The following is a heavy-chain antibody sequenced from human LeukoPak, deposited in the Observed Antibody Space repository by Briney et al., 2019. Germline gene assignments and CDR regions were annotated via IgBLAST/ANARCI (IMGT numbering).Heavy chain of an antibody. V-gene: IGHV1-18*01. Sequence: GASVKVSCKASGYTFTSYGISWVRQAPGQGLEWMGWISAYNGNTNYAQKLQGRVTITRDTSASTAYMELSSLRSEDTAVYYCARSPTILLWFGELPQYFQHWGQGTLVTVSS. D-gene: IGHD3-10*01. J-gene: IGHJ1*01. CDR2: ISAYNGNT. CDR3: ARSPTILLWFGELPQYFQH. CDR1: GYTFTSYG.